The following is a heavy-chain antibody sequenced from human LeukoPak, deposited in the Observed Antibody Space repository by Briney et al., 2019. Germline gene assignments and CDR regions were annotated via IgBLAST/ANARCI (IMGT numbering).Heavy chain of an antibody. V-gene: IGHV1-69*02. CDR3: ARPRSTESGSYNWFDP. Sequence: ASVKVSCKASGGTLSSYPISWVRQAPGQGLELMGRIIPFVGLTNYAPRFQGRVTITADKDTTTAYMELSGLTSEDTAVYYCARPRSTESGSYNWFDPWGQGTLVTVSS. D-gene: IGHD1-26*01. CDR2: IIPFVGLT. CDR1: GGTLSSYP. J-gene: IGHJ5*02.